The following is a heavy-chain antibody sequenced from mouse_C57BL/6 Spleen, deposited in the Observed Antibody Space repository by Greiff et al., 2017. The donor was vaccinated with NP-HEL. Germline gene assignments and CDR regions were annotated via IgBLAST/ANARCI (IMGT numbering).Heavy chain of an antibody. Sequence: QVQLQQPGAELVKPGASVKLSCKASGYTFTSYWMHWVKQRPGQGLEWIGMIHPNSGSTNYNEKFKSKATLTVDKSSSTAYMQLSSLTSEDSAVYYCARSEVYYSNGGGADWGQGTTLTVSS. CDR1: GYTFTSYW. D-gene: IGHD2-5*01. CDR3: ARSEVYYSNGGGAD. J-gene: IGHJ2*01. CDR2: IHPNSGST. V-gene: IGHV1-64*01.